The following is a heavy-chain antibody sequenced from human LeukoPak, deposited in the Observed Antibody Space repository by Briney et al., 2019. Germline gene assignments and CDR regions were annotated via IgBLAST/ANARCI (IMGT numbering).Heavy chain of an antibody. D-gene: IGHD3-22*01. CDR3: AKDYLDYYDSSGFDP. V-gene: IGHV3-33*03. J-gene: IGHJ5*02. Sequence: GGSLRLSCAASGFTFSSYGMHWVRQAPGKGLEWVAVIWHDGSNKYYGDSVKGRYTISRENSKNTLYLEMNSLRAEDTAVYYCAKDYLDYYDSSGFDPWGQGTLVTVSS. CDR1: GFTFSSYG. CDR2: IWHDGSNK.